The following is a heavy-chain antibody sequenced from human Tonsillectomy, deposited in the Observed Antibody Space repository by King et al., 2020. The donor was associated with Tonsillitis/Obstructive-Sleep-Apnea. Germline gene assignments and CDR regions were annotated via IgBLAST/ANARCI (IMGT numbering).Heavy chain of an antibody. D-gene: IGHD6-6*01. J-gene: IGHJ4*02. V-gene: IGHV3-23*04. CDR1: GFTFNTYA. CDR2: ISGDGSAI. CDR3: AKEKVPIAARFFDY. Sequence: LVESGGGLVQPGGSLRLSCAASGFTFNTYALSWVRQAPGKGLEWVSVISGDGSAIYYADSVKGRFTISRDNSKNTLYLQMNNLRAEDTAVYYCAKEKVPIAARFFDYWGQGTLVTVSS.